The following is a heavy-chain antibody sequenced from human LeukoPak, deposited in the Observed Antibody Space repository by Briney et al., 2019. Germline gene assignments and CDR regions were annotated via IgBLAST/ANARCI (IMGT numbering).Heavy chain of an antibody. Sequence: GASVKVSCKASGYTFTSYDINWVRQATGQGLEWMGWMYPNSGNTRFAQKFQGRGTITRNTFIRTAYIELSSLRSEDTAVYYCARGYCSGGSCYSAVDYWGQGTLVTVFS. V-gene: IGHV1-8*01. D-gene: IGHD2-15*01. CDR2: MYPNSGNT. CDR3: ARGYCSGGSCYSAVDY. J-gene: IGHJ4*02. CDR1: GYTFTSYD.